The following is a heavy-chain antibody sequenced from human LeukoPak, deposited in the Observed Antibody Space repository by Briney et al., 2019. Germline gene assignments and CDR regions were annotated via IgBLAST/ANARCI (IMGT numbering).Heavy chain of an antibody. J-gene: IGHJ4*02. CDR1: GYTFTGYH. Sequence: ASVKVSCKASGYTFTGYHMHWVRQAPGQGLEWMGRINPNSGDTNYAQKSQGRATMTRDTSISTAYVELSRLRSDDTAVYYCARDYCSSTSCLFDYWGQGTLVTVSS. D-gene: IGHD2-2*01. CDR2: INPNSGDT. V-gene: IGHV1-2*06. CDR3: ARDYCSSTSCLFDY.